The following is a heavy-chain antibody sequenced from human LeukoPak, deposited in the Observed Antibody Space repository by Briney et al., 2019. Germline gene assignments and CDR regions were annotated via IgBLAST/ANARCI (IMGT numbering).Heavy chain of an antibody. V-gene: IGHV4-59*08. CDR2: IYYSGST. J-gene: IGHJ4*02. D-gene: IGHD5-24*01. CDR1: GGSIGSYY. Sequence: PSETLSLTCTVSGGSIGSYYWSWIRQPPGKGLEWIGYIYYSGSTKYNPSLKSRVTISVDTSKNQFSLKLRSVTAADTAVYYCARGARAGYNLEPFDYWGQGTLVTVSS. CDR3: ARGARAGYNLEPFDY.